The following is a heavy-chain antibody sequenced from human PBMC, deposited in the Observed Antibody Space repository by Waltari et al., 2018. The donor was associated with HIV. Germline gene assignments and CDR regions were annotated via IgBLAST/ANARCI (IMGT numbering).Heavy chain of an antibody. J-gene: IGHJ3*02. V-gene: IGHV4-39*01. CDR3: ARRPYCSSASCYPSDARGAFDI. CDR1: GGSISTSGSY. D-gene: IGHD2-15*01. CDR2: IYYSGIP. Sequence: QLQLQQSGPGLVKPSEPLSLICTVSGGSISTSGSYWGWIRQPPGKGRAGIGSIYYSGIPYDNPSLKSRVTISADTSRNQFSLWLSSVTAADTAVYYCARRPYCSSASCYPSDARGAFDIWGQGTMVTVSS.